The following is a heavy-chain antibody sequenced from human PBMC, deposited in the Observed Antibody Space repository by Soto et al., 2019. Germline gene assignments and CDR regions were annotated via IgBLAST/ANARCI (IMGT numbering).Heavy chain of an antibody. CDR2: ISGSGGST. D-gene: IGHD5-12*01. CDR3: AKVFTATKGNGYYYYYYYMDV. Sequence: GGSLRLSCAASGFTFSSYAMSWVRQAPGKGLEWVSAISGSGGSTYYADSVKGRFTISRDNSKNTLYLQMNSLRAEDTAVYYCAKVFTATKGNGYYYYYYYMDVWGKGTTVTVSS. J-gene: IGHJ6*03. CDR1: GFTFSSYA. V-gene: IGHV3-23*01.